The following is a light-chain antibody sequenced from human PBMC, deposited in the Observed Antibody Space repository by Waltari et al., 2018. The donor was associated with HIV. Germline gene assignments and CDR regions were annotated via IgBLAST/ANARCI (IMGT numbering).Light chain of an antibody. V-gene: IGLV2-14*01. CDR3: SSYTSSSTLV. CDR1: SSDVGGYNY. Sequence: QSALTQPASVSGSPGQSITISCTGTSSDVGGYNYVLWYQQHPGKAPKLMIYEVSNRPSGGSNRFSGSKSGNTASLTISGLQAEDEADYYCSSYTSSSTLVFGTGTKVTVL. J-gene: IGLJ1*01. CDR2: EVS.